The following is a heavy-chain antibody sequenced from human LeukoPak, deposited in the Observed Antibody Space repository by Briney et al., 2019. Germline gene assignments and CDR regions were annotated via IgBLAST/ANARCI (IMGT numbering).Heavy chain of an antibody. D-gene: IGHD6-6*01. CDR2: ISWNSNSI. V-gene: IGHV3-9*01. Sequence: GGSLRLSSAASGFTFDDYAMHWVRQAPGKGLEWVSGISWNSNSIGYADSVKGRFTISRDNARSSLYLQMNSLRAEDTALYYCAKDTYSSSLTGFDYWGQGTLVTVSS. CDR3: AKDTYSSSLTGFDY. J-gene: IGHJ4*02. CDR1: GFTFDDYA.